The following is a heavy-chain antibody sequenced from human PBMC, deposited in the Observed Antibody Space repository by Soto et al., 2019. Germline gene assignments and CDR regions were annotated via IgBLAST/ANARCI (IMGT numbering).Heavy chain of an antibody. D-gene: IGHD6-19*01. J-gene: IGHJ3*02. V-gene: IGHV4-39*01. CDR1: GGSISSSSYY. CDR3: ARPLDSSGVAIGHDAFDI. CDR2: IYYSGST. Sequence: QLQLQESGPGLVKPSETLSLTCTVSGGSISSSSYYWGWIRQPPGKGLEWIGSIYYSGSTYYNPSLKSRVTISVDTSKTQFSLKLSSLTAADPAVDYCARPLDSSGVAIGHDAFDIWGQGTMVTVSS.